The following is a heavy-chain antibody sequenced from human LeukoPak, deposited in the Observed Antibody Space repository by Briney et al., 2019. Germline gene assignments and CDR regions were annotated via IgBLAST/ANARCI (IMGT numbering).Heavy chain of an antibody. CDR2: IKQDGSEK. V-gene: IGHV3-7*04. CDR3: ASDREYYYGSGSLDY. J-gene: IGHJ4*02. Sequence: PGGSLRLSCVASGFTFSSYWMSWVRQAPGKGLEWVANIKQDGSEKYYVDSVKGRFTISRDNAKNSMNLQMNNLTAEDTAVYYCASDREYYYGSGSLDYWGQGTLSPSPQ. D-gene: IGHD3-10*01. CDR1: GFTFSSYW.